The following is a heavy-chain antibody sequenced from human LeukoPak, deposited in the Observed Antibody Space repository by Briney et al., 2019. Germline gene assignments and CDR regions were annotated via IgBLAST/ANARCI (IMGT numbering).Heavy chain of an antibody. D-gene: IGHD3-10*01. CDR3: ARAEGSGSLDY. J-gene: IGHJ4*02. V-gene: IGHV4-34*01. CDR1: GGSFSGYY. Sequence: SETLSLTCAVYGGSFSGYYWSWIRQPPGKGLEWIGEINHSGSTNYNPSLKSRVTISVDKSKNQFSLKLSSVTAADTAVYYCARAEGSGSLDYWGQGTLVTVSS. CDR2: INHSGST.